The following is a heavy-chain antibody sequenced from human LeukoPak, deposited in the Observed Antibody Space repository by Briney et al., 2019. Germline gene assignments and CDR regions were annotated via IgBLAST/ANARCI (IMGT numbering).Heavy chain of an antibody. CDR3: ARGFSGGYSDS. CDR1: GYTITAYY. Sequence: ASVKVSCKASGYTITAYYMHWVRQAPGQGLEWMGWINPKSGDTKYAQKLQGRVTMTRDTSISTAFLELYILSSDDTAVYYCARGFSGGYSDSWGQGTLVTVSS. J-gene: IGHJ4*02. D-gene: IGHD2-15*01. CDR2: INPKSGDT. V-gene: IGHV1-2*02.